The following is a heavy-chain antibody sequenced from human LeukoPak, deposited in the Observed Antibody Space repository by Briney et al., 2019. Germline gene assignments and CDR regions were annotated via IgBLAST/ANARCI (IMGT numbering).Heavy chain of an antibody. V-gene: IGHV3-21*01. D-gene: IGHD5-18*01. CDR1: GFTFSSYS. CDR3: ARDNVDTAMATYYYYYMDV. Sequence: GGSLRLSCAASGFTFSSYSMNWVRQAPGKGLEWVSSISSSSSYIYYADSVKGRFTISRDNAKNSLYLQMNSLRAEDTAVYHCARDNVDTAMATYYYYYMDVWGKGTTVTVSS. CDR2: ISSSSSYI. J-gene: IGHJ6*03.